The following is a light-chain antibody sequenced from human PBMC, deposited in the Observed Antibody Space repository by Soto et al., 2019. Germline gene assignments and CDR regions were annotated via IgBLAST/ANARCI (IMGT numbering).Light chain of an antibody. Sequence: EIVMPQSPATLSVSPGDRAPLSCWASQSVSSNLAWYQQKPGQAPRLLTYGASTRATGIPARFSGSGSGTEFTLTISSLQSEDFAVYYCQQYNNWPLTFGGGTKVDIK. J-gene: IGKJ4*01. CDR2: GAS. CDR3: QQYNNWPLT. V-gene: IGKV3-15*01. CDR1: QSVSSN.